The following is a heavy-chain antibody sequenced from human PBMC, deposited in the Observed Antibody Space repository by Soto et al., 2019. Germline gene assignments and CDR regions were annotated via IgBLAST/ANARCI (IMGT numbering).Heavy chain of an antibody. CDR2: IYYSGST. CDR3: ARAMSTVTTGLYYYGMDV. CDR1: GGSISSSSYY. J-gene: IGHJ6*02. V-gene: IGHV4-39*01. D-gene: IGHD4-17*01. Sequence: SETLSLTCTVSGGSISSSSYYWGWIRQPPGKGLEWIGSIYYSGSTYYNPSLKSRVTISVDTSKNQFSLKLSSVTAADTAVYYCARAMSTVTTGLYYYGMDVWGQGTTVTVSS.